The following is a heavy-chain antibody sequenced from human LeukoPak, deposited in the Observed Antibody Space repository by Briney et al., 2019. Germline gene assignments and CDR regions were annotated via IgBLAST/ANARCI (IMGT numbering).Heavy chain of an antibody. D-gene: IGHD6-6*01. V-gene: IGHV3-23*01. CDR2: ISRSGGST. Sequence: PGGSLRLSCAASGFTFGSYAMSWVRQAPGKGLEWVSAISRSGGSTYYADSVKGRFTISRDNSKNTLHLQMNSLTDIDTHVHLCPRGYRSSSRNLSDYCGQGTLVTVCS. CDR1: GFTFGSYA. J-gene: IGHJ4*02. CDR3: PRGYRSSSRNLSDY.